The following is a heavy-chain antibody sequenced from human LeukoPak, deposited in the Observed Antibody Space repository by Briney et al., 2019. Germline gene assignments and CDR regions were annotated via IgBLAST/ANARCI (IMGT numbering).Heavy chain of an antibody. V-gene: IGHV4-34*01. D-gene: IGHD1-1*01. J-gene: IGHJ4*02. Sequence: PSETLSLTCAVYGGSFSGYYWSWIRQPPGKGLEWIGEINHSGSTNYNPSLKSRVTISVDTSKNQFSLKLSSVTAADAAVYYCARVRGQLERHYYFDYWGQGTLVTVSS. CDR3: ARVRGQLERHYYFDY. CDR1: GGSFSGYY. CDR2: INHSGST.